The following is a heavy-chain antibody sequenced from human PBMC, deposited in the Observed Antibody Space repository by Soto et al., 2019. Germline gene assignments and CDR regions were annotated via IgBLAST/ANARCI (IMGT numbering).Heavy chain of an antibody. J-gene: IGHJ4*02. Sequence: SETLSLTCTVSGDSISNVNYCWSWIRQPPDKGLEWIGHIYNGGSTYSNPSLKSRVTISVDTSKNQFSLKLSSVTAADTAVYYCARSTIPNLVVNWGQGTLVTVSS. CDR1: GDSISNVNYC. CDR2: IYNGGST. V-gene: IGHV4-61*01. D-gene: IGHD2-21*01. CDR3: ARSTIPNLVVN.